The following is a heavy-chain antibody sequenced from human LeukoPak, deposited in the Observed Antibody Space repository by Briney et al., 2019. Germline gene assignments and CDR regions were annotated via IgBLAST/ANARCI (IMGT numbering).Heavy chain of an antibody. V-gene: IGHV4-4*07. Sequence: SETLSLTCPVSGGSISSYYWNWIRQPAGKGLEWIGRIYSSGSTNYNPSLKSRVTMSVDMSKNQFSLKLSSVTAADTAVYYCARDPSSFGGRFDPWGQGTLVAVSS. CDR1: GGSISSYY. D-gene: IGHD3-10*01. J-gene: IGHJ5*02. CDR2: IYSSGST. CDR3: ARDPSSFGGRFDP.